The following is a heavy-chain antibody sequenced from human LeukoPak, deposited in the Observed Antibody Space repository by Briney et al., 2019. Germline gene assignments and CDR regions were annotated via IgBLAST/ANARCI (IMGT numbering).Heavy chain of an antibody. V-gene: IGHV4-4*07. CDR1: GGSISGYY. D-gene: IGHD5-24*01. CDR3: ARGSWLQPFDY. CDR2: IYTSGRA. J-gene: IGHJ4*02. Sequence: SETLSLTCIVSGGSISGYYWSWIRQPAGKGLEWIGRIYTSGRANYNPSLKSRVTISVDTSKNQFSLKLSSVTAADTAVYYCARGSWLQPFDYWGQGTLVTVSS.